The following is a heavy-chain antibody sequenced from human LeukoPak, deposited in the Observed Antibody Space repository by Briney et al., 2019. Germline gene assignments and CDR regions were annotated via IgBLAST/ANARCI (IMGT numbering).Heavy chain of an antibody. J-gene: IGHJ3*02. V-gene: IGHV2-70*11. D-gene: IGHD3-22*01. CDR2: IDWDDDK. CDR3: ARILYYYDSSDPDAFDI. Sequence: SGPTLVHPPQTLTLTCTFSGFSLSTSGMCVSWIRQPPGKALEWLARIDWDDDKYYSTSLKTRLTISKDTSKNQVVLTMTNMDPVDTATYYCARILYYYDSSDPDAFDIWGQGTMVTVSS. CDR1: GFSLSTSGMC.